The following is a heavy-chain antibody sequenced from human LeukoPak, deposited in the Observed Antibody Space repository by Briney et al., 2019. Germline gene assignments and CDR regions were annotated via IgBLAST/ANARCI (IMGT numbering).Heavy chain of an antibody. CDR1: GGTFSSYA. V-gene: IGHV1-8*02. CDR3: ARGRYCSSTSCSHNWFDP. Sequence: ASVNVSCKASGGTFSSYAISWVRQAPGQGLEWMGWMNPNSGNTGYAQKFQGRVTMTRNTSISTAYMELSSLRSEDTAVYYCARGRYCSSTSCSHNWFDPWGQGTLVTVSS. J-gene: IGHJ5*02. D-gene: IGHD2-2*01. CDR2: MNPNSGNT.